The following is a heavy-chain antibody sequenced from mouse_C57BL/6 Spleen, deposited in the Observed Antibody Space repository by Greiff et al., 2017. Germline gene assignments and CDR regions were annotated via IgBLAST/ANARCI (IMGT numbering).Heavy chain of an antibody. CDR3: ASEGYYCKGYAMDY. V-gene: IGHV2-6*01. CDR2: IWGVGST. J-gene: IGHJ4*01. Sequence: QVQLKESGPGLVAPSQSLSITCTVSGFSLTSYGVDWVRQSPGKGLEWLGVIWGVGSTNYNSALKSRLSISKDNSKSQVFLKMNSLQTDDTAMYYCASEGYYCKGYAMDYWGQGTSVTVSS. CDR1: GFSLTSYG. D-gene: IGHD2-1*01.